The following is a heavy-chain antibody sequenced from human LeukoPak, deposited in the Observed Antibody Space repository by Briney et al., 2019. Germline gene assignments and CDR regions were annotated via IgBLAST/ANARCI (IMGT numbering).Heavy chain of an antibody. CDR2: ISWNSGSI. Sequence: PGGSLRPSCAASGFTFDDYAMHWVRQAPGKGLEWVSGISWNSGSIGYADSVKGRFTISRDNAKNSLYLQMNSLRAEDTALYYCAKDIVSGSPPDAFDIWGQGTMVTVSS. D-gene: IGHD2/OR15-2a*01. CDR3: AKDIVSGSPPDAFDI. CDR1: GFTFDDYA. J-gene: IGHJ3*02. V-gene: IGHV3-9*01.